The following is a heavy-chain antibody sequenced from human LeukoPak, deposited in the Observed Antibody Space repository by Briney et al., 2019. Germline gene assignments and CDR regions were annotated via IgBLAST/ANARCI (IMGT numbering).Heavy chain of an antibody. D-gene: IGHD5-18*01. CDR3: ARTTEGGYTYDYFYYYYMDV. CDR1: GGSISSYY. J-gene: IGHJ6*03. CDR2: IYYSGST. V-gene: IGHV4-59*01. Sequence: SETLSLTCTVAGGSISSYYWSWIRQPPGKGLEWIGYIYYSGSTNYNPSLKSRVTISVDTSKNQFSLKLSSVTAADTAVYYCARTTEGGYTYDYFYYYYMDVWGKGTTVTISS.